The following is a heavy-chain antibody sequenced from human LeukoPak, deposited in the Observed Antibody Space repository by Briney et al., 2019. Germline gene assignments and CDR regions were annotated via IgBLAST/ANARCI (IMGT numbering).Heavy chain of an antibody. CDR2: INSDGSST. CDR3: ARGGGSSHFGY. CDR1: GFTFSSYW. D-gene: IGHD1-26*01. J-gene: IGHJ4*02. Sequence: GGSLRLSCAASGFTFSSYWMHWVRQAPGKGLVWVSRINSDGSSTSYADSMKGRFTISRDNAKNTLYLQMNSLRAEDTAVYYCARGGGSSHFGYWGQGTLVTVSS. V-gene: IGHV3-74*01.